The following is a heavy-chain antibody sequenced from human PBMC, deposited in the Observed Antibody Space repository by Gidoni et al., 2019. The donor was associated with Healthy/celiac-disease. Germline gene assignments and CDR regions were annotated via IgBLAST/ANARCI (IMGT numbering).Heavy chain of an antibody. J-gene: IGHJ4*02. CDR2: ISYDGSNK. D-gene: IGHD1-20*01. Sequence: QVQLVESGGGVVQPGRSLRLSCAPSGFTFSSYAMHSVRQAPGKGLEWVAVISYDGSNKYYADSVKGRFTISRDNSKNTLYLQMNSLRAEDTAVYYCARTGNWNDPMDDYWGQGTLVTVSS. CDR3: ARTGNWNDPMDDY. V-gene: IGHV3-30-3*01. CDR1: GFTFSSYA.